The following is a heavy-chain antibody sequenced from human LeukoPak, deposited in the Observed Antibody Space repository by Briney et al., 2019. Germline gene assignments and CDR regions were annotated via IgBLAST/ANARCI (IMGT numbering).Heavy chain of an antibody. Sequence: GGSLRLSCAASGFTFGSDDMNWVRQAPGKGLEWVSGISGNGYSTYYADSVKGRFTISRDNSKNTLSLQMNSLRAEDTAVYYCAKVNWCSASCADAWGQGTLVTVSS. CDR2: ISGNGYST. CDR1: GFTFGSDD. CDR3: AKVNWCSASCADA. J-gene: IGHJ4*02. D-gene: IGHD2-2*01. V-gene: IGHV3-23*01.